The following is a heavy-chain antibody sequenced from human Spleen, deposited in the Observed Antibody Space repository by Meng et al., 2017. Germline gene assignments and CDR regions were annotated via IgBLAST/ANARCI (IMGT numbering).Heavy chain of an antibody. CDR1: GFTFSNYE. Sequence: GGSLRLSCVASGFTFSNYEMTWVRQAPGKGLEWVANIKQDGSEKYYVDSVKGRFTISRDNSKNTVFLQINSLRVEDTAVYYCARDRGTMVRGVTGGMDVWGQGTTVTVSS. J-gene: IGHJ6*02. CDR2: IKQDGSEK. D-gene: IGHD3-10*01. CDR3: ARDRGTMVRGVTGGMDV. V-gene: IGHV3-7*01.